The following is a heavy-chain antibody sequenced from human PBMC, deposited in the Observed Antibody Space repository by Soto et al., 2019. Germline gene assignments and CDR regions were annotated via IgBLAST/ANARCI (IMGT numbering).Heavy chain of an antibody. CDR2: IWYDGSDK. CDR1: GFSFSNYA. Sequence: QVQLVESGGGVVQPGRSLRLSCAASGFSFSNYAMHWVRQGPGKGLEWVAGIWYDGSDKYYADVVKGRYTVSRENSTNTLYLQVNNLRVEDTAVYYCARASGLYGDYVEHFQYLGQGTLVSVSS. CDR3: ARASGLYGDYVEHFQY. D-gene: IGHD4-17*01. J-gene: IGHJ1*01. V-gene: IGHV3-33*03.